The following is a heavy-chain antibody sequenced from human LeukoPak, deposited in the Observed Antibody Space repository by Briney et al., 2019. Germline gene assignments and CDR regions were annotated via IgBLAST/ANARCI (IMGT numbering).Heavy chain of an antibody. V-gene: IGHV3-21*01. CDR3: ARDLGDLPKFDY. CDR1: GFTFSSYS. J-gene: IGHJ4*02. Sequence: PGGSLRLSCAASGFTFSSYSMNWVRQAPGKGLEWVSSISSSSYIYYADSVKGRFTISRDNAKNSLYLQMNSLRAEDTAVYYCARDLGDLPKFDYWGQGTLVTVSS. D-gene: IGHD3-16*01. CDR2: ISSSSYI.